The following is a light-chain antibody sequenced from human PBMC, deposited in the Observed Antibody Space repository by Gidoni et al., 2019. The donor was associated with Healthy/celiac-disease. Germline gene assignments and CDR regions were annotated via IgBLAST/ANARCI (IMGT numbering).Light chain of an antibody. J-gene: IGKJ1*01. CDR3: QQYGSSPWT. Sequence: EIVLTQSPGTLSCSPGERATLSCRASQSVSSSYLAWYQQKPGQAPLLLIYGASSRATGIPDRFSCSVSVTDFTLTIGRLSPEDFAVYYCQQYGSSPWTFGRXTKVEIK. CDR2: GAS. CDR1: QSVSSSY. V-gene: IGKV3-20*01.